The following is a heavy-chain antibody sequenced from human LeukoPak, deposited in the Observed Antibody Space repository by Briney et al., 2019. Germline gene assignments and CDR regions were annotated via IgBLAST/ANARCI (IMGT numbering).Heavy chain of an antibody. CDR3: ARGIAATY. V-gene: IGHV4-39*01. Sequence: SETLSLTCTVSGGSISSSSYYWGWIRQPPGKGLEWIGSTYYSGSTYYNPSLKSRVTISVDTSKNQFSLKLSSVTAADTAVYYCARGIAATYWGQGTLVTVSS. CDR2: TYYSGST. J-gene: IGHJ4*02. CDR1: GGSISSSSYY. D-gene: IGHD6-13*01.